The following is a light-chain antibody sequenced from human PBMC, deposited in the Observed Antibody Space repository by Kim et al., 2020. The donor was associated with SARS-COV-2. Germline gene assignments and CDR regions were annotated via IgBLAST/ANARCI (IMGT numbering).Light chain of an antibody. Sequence: DIQMTQSPSSLSASVGDRVTIICQASQDITNRLNWYQHKPGKAPNLLIYDASNLEAGAPSRFSGTGFGTDFTFTIGSLQPEDIATYYCQQSDNLPYTFGLGTKVDIK. J-gene: IGKJ2*01. CDR2: DAS. CDR1: QDITNR. V-gene: IGKV1-33*01. CDR3: QQSDNLPYT.